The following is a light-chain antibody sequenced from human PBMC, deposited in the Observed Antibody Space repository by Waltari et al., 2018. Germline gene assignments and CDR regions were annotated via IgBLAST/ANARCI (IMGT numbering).Light chain of an antibody. Sequence: DIVMTQSPEYLAVSLGERATINCNSSQSVLYNSNNKNYLAWYQPKPGQHPSLLIYWASTRESGVPDRCTGSGSGTDFTLTISSLQAEDVAVYYCQHYFSIPPHTFGQGTKLEIK. CDR2: WAS. CDR1: QSVLYNSNNKNY. V-gene: IGKV4-1*01. CDR3: QHYFSIPPHT. J-gene: IGKJ2*01.